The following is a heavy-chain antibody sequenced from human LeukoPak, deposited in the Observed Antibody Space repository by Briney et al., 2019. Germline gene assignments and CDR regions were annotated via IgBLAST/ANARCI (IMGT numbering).Heavy chain of an antibody. CDR3: ARDLRTTSIPYGDNMYYFDY. V-gene: IGHV1-2*02. Sequence: ASVKVSCKASGYTFTGYYMHWVRQAPGQGLEWMGWINPNSGGTNYAQKFQGRVTMTRDTSISTAYMELSRLRSDDTAVYYCARDLRTTSIPYGDNMYYFDYWGQGTLVTVSS. CDR2: INPNSGGT. J-gene: IGHJ4*02. D-gene: IGHD4-17*01. CDR1: GYTFTGYY.